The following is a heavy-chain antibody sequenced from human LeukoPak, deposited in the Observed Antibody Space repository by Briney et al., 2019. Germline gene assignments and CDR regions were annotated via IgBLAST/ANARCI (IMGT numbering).Heavy chain of an antibody. Sequence: ASVKVSCKASGYTFTSYGISWVRQAPGQGLEWMGWISAYNGNTNYAQKLQGRVTITADKSTSTAYMELSSLRSEDTAVYYCAMEGGLTTPSYYWGQGTLVTVSS. V-gene: IGHV1-18*01. CDR3: AMEGGLTTPSYY. CDR2: ISAYNGNT. CDR1: GYTFTSYG. J-gene: IGHJ4*02. D-gene: IGHD2-15*01.